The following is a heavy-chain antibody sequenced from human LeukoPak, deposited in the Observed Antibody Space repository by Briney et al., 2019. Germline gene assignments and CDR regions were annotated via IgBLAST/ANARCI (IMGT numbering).Heavy chain of an antibody. CDR2: INTDGAST. D-gene: IGHD6-25*01. CDR1: GFAFSSYW. CDR3: ARGTAATAGIDY. Sequence: GGSLRLSCTASGFAFSSYWMFWVRQAPGKGPAWVSQINTDGASTTYGDPAKGRFTTSRDNAKNTLYLQMNRLRVEDTAVYYCARGTAATAGIDYWGQGTLVTVSS. J-gene: IGHJ4*02. V-gene: IGHV3-74*01.